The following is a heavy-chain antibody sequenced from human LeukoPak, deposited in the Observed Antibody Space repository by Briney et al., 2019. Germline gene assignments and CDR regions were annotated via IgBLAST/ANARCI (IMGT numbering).Heavy chain of an antibody. J-gene: IGHJ3*02. Sequence: ASVKVSCKASGYIFTDYYMHWVRQAPGQGLEWMGWINPNSGGTNYAQKFQGRVTMTRDTSISTAYMELSRLRSDDTAVYYCATHSSLAGTDAFDIWGQGTMVTVSS. D-gene: IGHD6-13*01. CDR3: ATHSSLAGTDAFDI. CDR2: INPNSGGT. V-gene: IGHV1-2*02. CDR1: GYIFTDYY.